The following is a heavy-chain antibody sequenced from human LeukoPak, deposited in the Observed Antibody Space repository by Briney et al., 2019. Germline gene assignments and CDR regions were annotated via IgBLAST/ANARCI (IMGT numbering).Heavy chain of an antibody. D-gene: IGHD3-10*01. Sequence: SGTLSLTCAVSGGSISSNNWWGWVRQPPGKGLEWIGSIYDSGSTYYNPSLKSRVTISVDTSKNQFSLKLNSVTAADTAVYYCARHYGPWGQGTLVTVSS. V-gene: IGHV4-39*01. J-gene: IGHJ5*02. CDR3: ARHYGP. CDR2: IYDSGST. CDR1: GGSISSNNW.